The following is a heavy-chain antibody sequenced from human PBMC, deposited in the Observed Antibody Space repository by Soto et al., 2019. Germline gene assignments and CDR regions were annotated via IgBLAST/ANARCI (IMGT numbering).Heavy chain of an antibody. Sequence: TGGSLRLSCAASGFTFSSYWMSWVRQAPGKGLEWVANIKQDGSEKYYVDSVKGRFTISRDNAKNSLYLQMNSLRAEDTAVYYCASLWYSDYYYYGMDVWGQGTTVTVSS. CDR2: IKQDGSEK. J-gene: IGHJ6*02. CDR3: ASLWYSDYYYYGMDV. CDR1: GFTFSSYW. D-gene: IGHD1-1*01. V-gene: IGHV3-7*03.